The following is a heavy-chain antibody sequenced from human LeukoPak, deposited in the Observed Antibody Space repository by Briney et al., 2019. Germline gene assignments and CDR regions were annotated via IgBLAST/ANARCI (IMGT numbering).Heavy chain of an antibody. CDR3: AELGITMIGGV. V-gene: IGHV3-48*03. CDR2: ISSSGSTI. J-gene: IGHJ6*04. CDR1: GFTFRSYE. D-gene: IGHD3-10*02. Sequence: GGSLRLSCAASGFTFRSYEMNWVRQAPGKGLEWVSYISSSGSTIYYADSVKGRFTISRDNAKNSLYLQMNSLRAEDTAVYCCAELGITMIGGVWGKGTTVTISS.